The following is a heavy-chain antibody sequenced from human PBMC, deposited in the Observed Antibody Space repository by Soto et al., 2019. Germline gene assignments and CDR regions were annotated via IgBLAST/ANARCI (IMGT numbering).Heavy chain of an antibody. CDR2: ISSSSTI. V-gene: IGHV3-48*01. CDR3: ARDGGGRGAWKEEVYYYYMDV. D-gene: IGHD3-16*01. Sequence: GGSLRLSCAASGFTFSSYSMNWVRQAPGKGLEWVSYISSSSTIYYADSVKGRFTISRDNAKNSLYLQMNSLRAEDTAVYYCARDGGGRGAWKEEVYYYYMDVWGKGTTVTFSS. J-gene: IGHJ6*03. CDR1: GFTFSSYS.